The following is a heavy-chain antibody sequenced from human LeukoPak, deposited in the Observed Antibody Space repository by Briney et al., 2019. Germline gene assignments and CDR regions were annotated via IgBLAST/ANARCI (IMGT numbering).Heavy chain of an antibody. CDR1: GYTFTGYY. CDR3: ARDEVGSIAADNWFDP. V-gene: IGHV1-2*02. J-gene: IGHJ5*02. Sequence: GASVTVSCKASGYTFTGYYMHWVRQAPGQGLEWMGWINPNSGGTNYAQKFQGRVTMTRDTSISTAYMELSRLRSDDTAVYYCARDEVGSIAADNWFDPWGQGTLVTVSS. CDR2: INPNSGGT. D-gene: IGHD6-13*01.